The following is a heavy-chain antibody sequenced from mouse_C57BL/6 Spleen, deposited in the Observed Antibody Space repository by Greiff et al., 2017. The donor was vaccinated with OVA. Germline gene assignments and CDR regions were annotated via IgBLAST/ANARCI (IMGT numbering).Heavy chain of an antibody. V-gene: IGHV14-2*01. D-gene: IGHD1-1*01. CDR2: IDPEDGET. CDR1: GFNIKDYY. Sequence: EVQVVESGAELVKPGASVKLSCTASGFNIKDYYMHWVKQRTEQGLEWIGRIDPEDGETKYAPKFQGKATITADTSSNTAYLQLSSLTSEDTAVYYCARRFITTVAYYFDYWGQGTTLTVSS. J-gene: IGHJ2*01. CDR3: ARRFITTVAYYFDY.